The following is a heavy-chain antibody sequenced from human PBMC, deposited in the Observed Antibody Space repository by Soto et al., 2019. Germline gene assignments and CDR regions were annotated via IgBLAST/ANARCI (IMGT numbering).Heavy chain of an antibody. CDR2: IYFTGST. V-gene: IGHV4-30-4*01. CDR1: GGSISDTSYF. D-gene: IGHD1-26*01. CDR3: ARSSRSSPDEYYFDS. Sequence: QVPLQESGPGLMKPSQTLSLTCPVSGGSISDTSYFWSWVRQPPGKGLEWIGHIYFTGSTYFNPSLKSRVSMSVDTSRNQFSLKLSSMTAADTAIYYCARSSRSSPDEYYFDSWGQGTLVTVSS. J-gene: IGHJ4*02.